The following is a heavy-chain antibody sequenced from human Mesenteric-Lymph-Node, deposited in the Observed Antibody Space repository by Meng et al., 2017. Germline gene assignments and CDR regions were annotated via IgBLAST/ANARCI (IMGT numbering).Heavy chain of an antibody. V-gene: IGHV3-7*01. D-gene: IGHD6-19*01. CDR2: IGEDGGEK. CDR3: ARDEGISSGWYVDAFDI. J-gene: IGHJ3*02. Sequence: GESLKISCAASTFTFSKYWMSWVRQAPGKGLEWVAKIGEDGGEKHYADSVKGRFTISRDNSKNTLYLQMNSLRAEDTAVYYCARDEGISSGWYVDAFDIWGQGTMVTVSS. CDR1: TFTFSKYW.